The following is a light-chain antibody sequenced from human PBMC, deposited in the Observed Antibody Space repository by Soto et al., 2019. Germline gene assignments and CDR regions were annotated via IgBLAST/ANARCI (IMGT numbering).Light chain of an antibody. CDR1: RSISYY. Sequence: DIQMTQSPSSLSASVGDRVTITCRASRSISYYLNWYQQRPGKAPNLLIYASSTLQSGVPSRFNGSGIGTDFTLTINSLQPEDFATYYCQQTYTTPGFTFGPGTKVDIK. CDR2: ASS. V-gene: IGKV1-39*01. CDR3: QQTYTTPGFT. J-gene: IGKJ3*01.